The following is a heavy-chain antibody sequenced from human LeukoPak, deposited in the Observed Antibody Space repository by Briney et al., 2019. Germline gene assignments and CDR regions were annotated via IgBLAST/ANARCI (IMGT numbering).Heavy chain of an antibody. CDR3: ARDARGDSSTTNAFDI. CDR1: GGSFSGYY. V-gene: IGHV4-34*09. J-gene: IGHJ3*02. D-gene: IGHD2-2*01. Sequence: SETLSLTCAVYGGSFSGYYWSWIRQPPGKGLEWIGEINHSGSTNYNPSLKSRVTISVDTSKNQFSLKLSSVTAADTAVYYCARDARGDSSTTNAFDIWGQGTMVTVSS. CDR2: INHSGST.